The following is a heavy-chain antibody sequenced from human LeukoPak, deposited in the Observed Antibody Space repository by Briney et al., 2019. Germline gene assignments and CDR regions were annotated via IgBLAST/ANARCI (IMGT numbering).Heavy chain of an antibody. CDR1: GGSFSGYY. V-gene: IGHV4-34*01. CDR2: INHSGST. CDR3: ARPKNKSIAARTNWFDP. Sequence: SETLSLTCAVYGGSFSGYYWSWIRQPPGKGLEWIGEINHSGSTNYNPSLKSRVTISVDTSKNQFSLKLSSVTAADTAVYYCARPKNKSIAARTNWFDPWGQGTLVTVSS. J-gene: IGHJ5*02. D-gene: IGHD6-6*01.